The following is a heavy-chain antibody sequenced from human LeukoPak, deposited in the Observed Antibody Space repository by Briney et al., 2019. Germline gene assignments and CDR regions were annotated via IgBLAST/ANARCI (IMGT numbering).Heavy chain of an antibody. CDR1: GFTFDDYA. J-gene: IGHJ4*02. Sequence: GGSLRLSCAASGFTFDDYAMHWVRQAPGKGLEGVSLINWDGGGTFYADSVKGRFTISRDNSKNSLYLQMNSLRAEDTALYYCAKDRGGYKYGSYYFDYWGQGTLVTVSS. CDR2: INWDGGGT. V-gene: IGHV3-43D*03. CDR3: AKDRGGYKYGSYYFDY. D-gene: IGHD5-18*01.